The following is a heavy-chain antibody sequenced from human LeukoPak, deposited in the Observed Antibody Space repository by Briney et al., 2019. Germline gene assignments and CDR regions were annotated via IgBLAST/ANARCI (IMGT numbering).Heavy chain of an antibody. CDR3: ARARSYGTFGY. D-gene: IGHD3-16*01. CDR1: GYNFFTYG. CDR2: ISPHNGNA. V-gene: IGHV1-18*01. Sequence: ASVKVSCKASGYNFFTYGITWVRQAPGQGLEWMGWISPHNGNANYAQKFQDRVIMTTDTSTNTAFMEVRSLRSDDTAMYYCARARSYGTFGYWGQGTLVTVSS. J-gene: IGHJ4*02.